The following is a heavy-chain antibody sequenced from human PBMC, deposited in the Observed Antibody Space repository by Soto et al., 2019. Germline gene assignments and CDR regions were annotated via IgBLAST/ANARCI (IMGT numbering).Heavy chain of an antibody. D-gene: IGHD3-22*01. V-gene: IGHV4-59*01. CDR3: ARDGGYYYDSDGYAFDI. CDR1: GGSISSYY. J-gene: IGHJ3*02. CDR2: IYYSGST. Sequence: SETLSLTCTVSGGSISSYYWSWIRQPPGKGLEWIGYIYYSGSTNYNPSLKSRVTISVDTSKNQFSLKLSSVTAADTAVYYCARDGGYYYDSDGYAFDIWGQGTMVTVSS.